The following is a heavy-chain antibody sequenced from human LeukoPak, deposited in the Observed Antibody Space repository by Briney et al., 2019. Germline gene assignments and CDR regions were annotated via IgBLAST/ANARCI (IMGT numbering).Heavy chain of an antibody. D-gene: IGHD5-24*01. Sequence: GGSLRLSCAASGFTVSSNYMNWVRQAPGKGLEWVSVIYSGGSTYYADSVKGRFTISRDNSRNTLYLQMNSLRAEDTAVYYCARDPGGYNSGGDWNFDLWGRGTLVTVSS. CDR1: GFTVSSNY. CDR2: IYSGGST. V-gene: IGHV3-53*01. J-gene: IGHJ2*01. CDR3: ARDPGGYNSGGDWNFDL.